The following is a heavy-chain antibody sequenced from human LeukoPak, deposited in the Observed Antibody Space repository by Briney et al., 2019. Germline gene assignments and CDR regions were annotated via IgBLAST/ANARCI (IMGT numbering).Heavy chain of an antibody. D-gene: IGHD5-18*01. V-gene: IGHV1-8*01. J-gene: IGHJ5*02. CDR1: GYTFTSYD. Sequence: ASVMVSCKASGYTFTSYDNNWVRQATGQGLEWMGWMNPNSGNTGYAQKFQGRVTMTRNTSISTAYMELSSLRSEDTAVYYCARARLWYHWFDPWGQGTLVTVSS. CDR3: ARARLWYHWFDP. CDR2: MNPNSGNT.